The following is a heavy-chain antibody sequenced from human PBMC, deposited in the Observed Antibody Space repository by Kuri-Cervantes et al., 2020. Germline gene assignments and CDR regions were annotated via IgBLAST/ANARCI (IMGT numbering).Heavy chain of an antibody. CDR1: GFTFSSYS. V-gene: IGHV3-23*01. CDR3: AKDCCSSAFMGDS. D-gene: IGHD6-19*01. Sequence: GESLKISCAASGFTFSSYSMNWVRQAPGKGLEWVSTIDASGTNMHYADSVKGRFSISRDNSRNTVFLQMNSLRVEDTALYYCAKDCCSSAFMGDSWGQGTLVTVSS. CDR2: IDASGTNM. J-gene: IGHJ4*02.